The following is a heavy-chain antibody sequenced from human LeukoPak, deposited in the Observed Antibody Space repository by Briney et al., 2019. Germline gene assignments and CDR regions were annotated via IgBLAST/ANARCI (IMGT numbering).Heavy chain of an antibody. CDR2: IYPSGST. Sequence: PSETLSLTCTIPGGSIRSYYWSWIRQPAGKGLEWIGRIYPSGSTANNPSLKSRVTMSVDTYKNQFSLKLSSVTAADTAVYYCARGLTYYYGSGSYDRGLNWFDPWGQGTLVTVSS. V-gene: IGHV4-4*07. CDR1: GGSIRSYY. D-gene: IGHD3-10*01. J-gene: IGHJ5*02. CDR3: ARGLTYYYGSGSYDRGLNWFDP.